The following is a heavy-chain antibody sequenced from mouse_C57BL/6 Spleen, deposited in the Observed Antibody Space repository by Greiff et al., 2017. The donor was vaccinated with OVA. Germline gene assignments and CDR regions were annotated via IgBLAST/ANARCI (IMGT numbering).Heavy chain of an antibody. J-gene: IGHJ2*01. CDR2: IDPDTGGT. CDR1: GYTFTDYE. Sequence: QVQLQPSGAELVRPGASVTLSCKASGYTFTDYEMHWVKQTPVHGLEWIGAIDPDTGGTAYNQKFKGKAILTADKSSSTAYMELRSLTSEDSAVYYCTRGGTTVVAPLDYWGQGTTLTVSS. CDR3: TRGGTTVVAPLDY. V-gene: IGHV1-15*01. D-gene: IGHD1-1*01.